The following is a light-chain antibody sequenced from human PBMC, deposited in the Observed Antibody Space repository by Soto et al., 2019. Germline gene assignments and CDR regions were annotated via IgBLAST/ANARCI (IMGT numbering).Light chain of an antibody. V-gene: IGKV3-11*01. CDR3: QQYGSSPRT. Sequence: EIVLTQSPATLSLSPGERATLSCRASETVFNFLIWYQQKPGQAPRLLIYDASNRATGIPARFSGSGSGTDFTLTISSLEPEDFAVYYCQQYGSSPRTFGQGTKVDIK. J-gene: IGKJ1*01. CDR1: ETVFNF. CDR2: DAS.